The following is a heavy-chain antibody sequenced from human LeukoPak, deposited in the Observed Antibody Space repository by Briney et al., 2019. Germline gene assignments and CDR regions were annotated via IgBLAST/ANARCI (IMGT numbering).Heavy chain of an antibody. CDR1: GGTFSSYA. J-gene: IGHJ4*02. D-gene: IGHD3-22*01. CDR3: ARVGGHYYDSSLFDY. V-gene: IGHV1-69*04. Sequence: GASVKVSCKASGGTFSSYAISCVRQAPGQGLEWMGRIIPIFGIANYAQKFQGRVTITADKSTSTAYMELSSLRSEDTAVYYCARVGGHYYDSSLFDYWGQGTLVTVSS. CDR2: IIPIFGIA.